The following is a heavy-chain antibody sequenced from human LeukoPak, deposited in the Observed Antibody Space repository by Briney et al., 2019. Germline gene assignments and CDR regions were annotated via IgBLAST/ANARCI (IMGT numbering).Heavy chain of an antibody. CDR3: AKGGKWDVTPFDY. Sequence: GGSLRLSCAASGFTFSSHAMSWVRQAPEKGLEWVSSITNDNYDTFYADSVKGRFTISRDNSKNTLYLQVNSLRAEDTAVYYCAKGGKWDVTPFDYWGQGTLVTVSS. J-gene: IGHJ4*02. D-gene: IGHD1-26*01. CDR2: ITNDNYDT. CDR1: GFTFSSHA. V-gene: IGHV3-23*01.